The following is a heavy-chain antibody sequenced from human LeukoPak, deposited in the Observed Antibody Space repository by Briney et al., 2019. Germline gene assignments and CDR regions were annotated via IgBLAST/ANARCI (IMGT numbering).Heavy chain of an antibody. CDR1: GGSFSGYY. CDR2: INHSGST. V-gene: IGHV4-34*01. Sequence: SETLSLTCAVYGGSFSGYYWSWIRQPPGKGLEWIGEINHSGSTNYNPSLKSRVTISVDTSKNQFTLKLSSVTAADTAVYYCARRRGYYGSGSYIPFDYWGQGTLVTVSS. J-gene: IGHJ4*02. CDR3: ARRRGYYGSGSYIPFDY. D-gene: IGHD3-10*01.